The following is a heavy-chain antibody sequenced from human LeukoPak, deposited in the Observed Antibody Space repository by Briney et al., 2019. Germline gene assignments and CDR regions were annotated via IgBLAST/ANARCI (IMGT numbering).Heavy chain of an antibody. CDR2: IYYSGST. CDR1: GGSISSYY. Sequence: PSETLSLTCTVSGGSISSYYWSWIRQPPGKGLEWIGYIYYSGSTNYNPSLKSRVTISVDTSKNQFSLKLSSVTAADTAVYYCARHRSSPGYSYGEDEFDPWGQGTLVTVSS. V-gene: IGHV4-59*08. J-gene: IGHJ5*02. CDR3: ARHRSSPGYSYGEDEFDP. D-gene: IGHD1-26*01.